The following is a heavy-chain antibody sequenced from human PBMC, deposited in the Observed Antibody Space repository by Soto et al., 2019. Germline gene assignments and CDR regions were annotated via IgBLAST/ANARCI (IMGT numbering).Heavy chain of an antibody. Sequence: QITLKESGPTLVKPTQTLTLTCTFSGFSLSTSGVAVGWIRQPPGKALEWLALIYWDDDKRYSPSLESRLTIXKXHPKNPPVLTLTNRDPVDPATYYRAHGNAATRSFDYWGQGTLVTVSS. V-gene: IGHV2-5*02. CDR3: AHGNAATRSFDY. CDR2: IYWDDDK. D-gene: IGHD1-26*01. CDR1: GFSLSTSGVA. J-gene: IGHJ4*02.